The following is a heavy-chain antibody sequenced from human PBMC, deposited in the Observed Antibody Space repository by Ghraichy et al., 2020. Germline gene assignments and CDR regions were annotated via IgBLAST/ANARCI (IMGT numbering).Heavy chain of an antibody. CDR2: INHSGST. V-gene: IGHV4-34*01. CDR3: ARGRVPTMIVVVITYTPPYYFDY. D-gene: IGHD3-22*01. CDR1: GGSFSGYY. J-gene: IGHJ4*02. Sequence: SETLSLTCAVYGGSFSGYYWSWIRQPPGKGLEWIGEINHSGSTNYNPSLKSRVTISVDTSKNQFSLKLSSVTAADTAVYYCARGRVPTMIVVVITYTPPYYFDYWGQGTLVTVSS.